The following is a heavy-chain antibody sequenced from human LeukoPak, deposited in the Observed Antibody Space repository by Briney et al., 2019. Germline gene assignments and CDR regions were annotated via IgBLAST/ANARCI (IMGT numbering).Heavy chain of an antibody. Sequence: GGSLRLSCAASGFTFSSYSMNWVRQAPGKGLEWVSYISSSSSTIYYADSVKGRFTISRDNAKNSLYLQMNSLRAEDTAVYYCAREGEIVVVPLGYWGQGTLVTVSS. CDR2: ISSSSSTI. CDR3: AREGEIVVVPLGY. D-gene: IGHD3-22*01. V-gene: IGHV3-48*04. CDR1: GFTFSSYS. J-gene: IGHJ4*02.